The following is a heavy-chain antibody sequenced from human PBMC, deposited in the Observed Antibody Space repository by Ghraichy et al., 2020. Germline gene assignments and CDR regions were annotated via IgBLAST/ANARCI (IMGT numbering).Heavy chain of an antibody. V-gene: IGHV4-61*01. CDR2: IYYIGTT. Sequence: SETLSLRCTVSGGSVSSGFHYWSWIRQPPGKGLEWIGNIYYIGTTDYNPSLKNRVTMSVDRSNNQFSLTLRSVTAADTAVYYCARNSTTTRWFDSWGQGTLVTVSS. CDR3: ARNSTTTRWFDS. J-gene: IGHJ5*01. D-gene: IGHD1-26*01. CDR1: GGSVSSGFHY.